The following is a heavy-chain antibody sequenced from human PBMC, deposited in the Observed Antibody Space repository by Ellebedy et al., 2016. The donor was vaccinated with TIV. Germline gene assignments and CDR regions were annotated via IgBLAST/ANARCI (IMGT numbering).Heavy chain of an antibody. Sequence: GSLRLXXTVSGGSISSSSYYWGWIRQPPGKGLEWIGSIYYSGSTYYNPSLKSRVTISVDTSKNQFSLKLSSVTAADTAVYYCARRTKLPGYSSSWYDYWGQGTLVTVSS. V-gene: IGHV4-39*01. CDR2: IYYSGST. CDR1: GGSISSSSYY. D-gene: IGHD6-13*01. J-gene: IGHJ4*02. CDR3: ARRTKLPGYSSSWYDY.